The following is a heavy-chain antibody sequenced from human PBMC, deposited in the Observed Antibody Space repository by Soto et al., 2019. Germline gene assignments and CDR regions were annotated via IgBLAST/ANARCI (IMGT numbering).Heavy chain of an antibody. D-gene: IGHD6-13*01. CDR2: ISPNGQGI. V-gene: IGHV3-23*01. CDR1: GFTLNNYG. J-gene: IGHJ4*02. CDR3: AKDRGYPRDYFHY. Sequence: EVQLLESGGGLVQPGGSLRLSCAASGFTLNNYGMSWVRQAPGKGLEWVSAISPNGQGIYYADSVKGRFIISKDNSKNTVFLHMDSLTDDDTDVYYCAKDRGYPRDYFHYWGQGTLVTVSS.